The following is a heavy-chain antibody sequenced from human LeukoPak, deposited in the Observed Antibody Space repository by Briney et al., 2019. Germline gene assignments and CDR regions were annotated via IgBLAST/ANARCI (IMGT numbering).Heavy chain of an antibody. CDR1: GYSISSGYY. J-gene: IGHJ6*03. V-gene: IGHV4-38-2*02. CDR3: ARAFPSSSSAQGYMDV. CDR2: IYQSGTT. D-gene: IGHD3-22*01. Sequence: SETLSLTCSVSGYSISSGYYWGWIRQPPGKGLEWIGSIYQSGTTSYNPSLKSRVTISLDTSKNQFSLNLTSVTAADTAIYYCARAFPSSSSAQGYMDVWGKGTTVTVSS.